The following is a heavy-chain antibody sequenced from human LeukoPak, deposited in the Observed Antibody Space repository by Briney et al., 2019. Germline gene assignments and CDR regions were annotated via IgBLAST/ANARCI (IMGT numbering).Heavy chain of an antibody. V-gene: IGHV5-51*01. CDR2: IHPGDSDT. CDR1: GYSFTSNW. J-gene: IGHJ4*02. D-gene: IGHD5-18*01. Sequence: GESLKISCKGSGYSFTSNWIGWVRQLPGKGLEWMGIIHPGDSDTRYSPSFQGQVTISADKSVSTAYLQWSSLKASDTAMYYCARQGPIQLDSWGQGTLVTVSS. CDR3: ARQGPIQLDS.